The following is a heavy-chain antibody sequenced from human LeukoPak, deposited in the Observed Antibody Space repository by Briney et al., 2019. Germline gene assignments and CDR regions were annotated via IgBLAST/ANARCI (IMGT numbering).Heavy chain of an antibody. CDR3: ANVGGTGWRFFDY. CDR1: GFTFTSYA. Sequence: GGSLRLSCAASGFTFTSYAMSWVRQAPGKGLEWVSDISGSGGTTYYADSVKGRFTISRDNSKNTLYLQMNSLRVEDTAVYYCANVGGTGWRFFDYWGQGTLVTVSS. J-gene: IGHJ4*02. CDR2: ISGSGGTT. V-gene: IGHV3-23*01. D-gene: IGHD6-19*01.